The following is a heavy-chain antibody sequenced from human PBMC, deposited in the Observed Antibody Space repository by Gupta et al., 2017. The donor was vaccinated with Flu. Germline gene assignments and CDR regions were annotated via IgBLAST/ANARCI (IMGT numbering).Heavy chain of an antibody. J-gene: IGHJ3*02. V-gene: IGHV3-48*03. Sequence: NWFRQAPGKGLEWVSFIGSSGYTMYYADSVKGRFTISRDNGKKSLYLQMNSLRAEDTAVYYCARTPDTSMVIPDDAFDIWGQGTTVTVSS. CDR2: IGSSGYTM. D-gene: IGHD5-18*01. CDR3: ARTPDTSMVIPDDAFDI.